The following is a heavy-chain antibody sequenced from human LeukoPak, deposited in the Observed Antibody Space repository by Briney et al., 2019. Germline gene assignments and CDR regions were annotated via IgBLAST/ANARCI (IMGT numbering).Heavy chain of an antibody. J-gene: IGHJ5*02. V-gene: IGHV1-46*01. D-gene: IGHD2-2*01. CDR2: INPSGGST. Sequence: ASVKVSCKASGYTFTSYYMHWVRQAPGQGLEWMGIINPSGGSTSYAQKFQGRVTMTRDTSTSTVYMELSSLRSEDTAVYYCARGPARTRKYNWFDPWGQGTLVTVSS. CDR1: GYTFTSYY. CDR3: ARGPARTRKYNWFDP.